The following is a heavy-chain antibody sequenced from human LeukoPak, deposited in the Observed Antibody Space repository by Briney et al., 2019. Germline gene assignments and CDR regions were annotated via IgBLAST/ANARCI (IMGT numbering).Heavy chain of an antibody. CDR1: GFIVNAYG. V-gene: IGHV3-66*02. J-gene: IGHJ5*02. CDR2: IYSDGFA. Sequence: PGGSLRLSCAASGFIVNAYGMSWVRQAPGKGLAWVSLIYSDGFAQYAESVKGRLTISRDNSKNTLYLQMNSLRVEDTAVYFCARDRAEGKTWVEFDPWGQGTLVTVSS. CDR3: ARDRAEGKTWVEFDP.